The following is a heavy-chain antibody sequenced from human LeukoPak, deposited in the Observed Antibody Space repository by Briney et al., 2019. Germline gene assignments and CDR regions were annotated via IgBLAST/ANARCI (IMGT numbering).Heavy chain of an antibody. CDR1: GGSISSYY. V-gene: IGHV4-59*01. CDR2: IYYSGST. CDR3: ARVRAYSSSWYSRDYGMDV. D-gene: IGHD6-13*01. Sequence: SVTLSLTCTVSGGSISSYYWSWIRQPPGKGLEWIGYIYYSGSTNYNPSLKSRVTISVDTSKNQFSLKLSSVTAADTAVYYCARVRAYSSSWYSRDYGMDVWGQGATVTVSS. J-gene: IGHJ6*02.